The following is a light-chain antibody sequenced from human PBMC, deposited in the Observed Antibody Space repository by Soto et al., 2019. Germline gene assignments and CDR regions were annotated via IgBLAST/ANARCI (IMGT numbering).Light chain of an antibody. CDR3: QHYDNLPPFT. CDR1: QDIRTS. CDR2: GAS. J-gene: IGKJ3*01. Sequence: DIQMTQSPSSLSASVGARVSITCQASQDIRTSLSWFQQKAGRAPKLLIYGASNLETGVPSRFRGSGSGRDFNFTISSLQPEDIATYYCQHYDNLPPFTFGPGTKVDIK. V-gene: IGKV1-33*01.